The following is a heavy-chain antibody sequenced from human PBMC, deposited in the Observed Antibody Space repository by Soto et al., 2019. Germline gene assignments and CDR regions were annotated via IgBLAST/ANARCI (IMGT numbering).Heavy chain of an antibody. V-gene: IGHV3-23*01. J-gene: IGHJ5*01. CDR3: AKGVDWFDS. CDR1: GFRFRNYG. CDR2: ISGGGGSA. D-gene: IGHD3-16*01. Sequence: GGSLRLSCEASGFRFRNYGIHWVRQTPGKGLEWVSAISGGGGSADYADSVKGRFIISRDNSDNMVYLEINSLRAEDTAVYYCAKGVDWFDSWGQGTLVTVSS.